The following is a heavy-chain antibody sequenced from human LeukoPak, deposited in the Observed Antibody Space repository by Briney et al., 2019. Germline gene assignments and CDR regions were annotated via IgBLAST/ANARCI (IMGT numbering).Heavy chain of an antibody. CDR2: INHSGST. V-gene: IGHV4-34*01. Sequence: PSETLSLTCAVYGGSFSGYYWSWIRQPPGKGLEWIGEINHSGSTNYNPSLKSRVTMSVDTSKNQFSLKLSSVTAADTALYHCARDLYSSRTNDAFVIWGQGTMVTVSS. CDR3: ARDLYSSRTNDAFVI. D-gene: IGHD6-13*01. CDR1: GGSFSGYY. J-gene: IGHJ3*02.